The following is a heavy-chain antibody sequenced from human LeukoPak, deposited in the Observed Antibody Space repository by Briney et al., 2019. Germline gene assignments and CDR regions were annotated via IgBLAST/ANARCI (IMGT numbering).Heavy chain of an antibody. V-gene: IGHV4-39*07. D-gene: IGHD1-26*01. CDR3: ATTTIRLGY. CDR1: GGSISSSSHY. J-gene: IGHJ4*02. Sequence: SETLSLTCTVSGGSISSSSHYWGWIRQPPGKGLEWIGSMYYRGSTYHNPSLKTRVTISVDTSKNRFSLKLSSVTAADTAVYYCATTTIRLGYWGQGTLVTVSS. CDR2: MYYRGST.